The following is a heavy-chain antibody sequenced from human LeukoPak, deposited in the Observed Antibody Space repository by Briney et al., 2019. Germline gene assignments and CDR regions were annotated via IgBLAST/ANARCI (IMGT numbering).Heavy chain of an antibody. J-gene: IGHJ3*01. CDR3: ARERNYGDYGNAFDV. Sequence: ASVKVSCKASGYTFTDYYIHWMRQAPGQGLEWMGWINPKRGVTTYAQKFQGRVTMTRDTSITTAYMELTRLRSDDTTIYYCARERNYGDYGNAFDVWGQGTKVAVSS. CDR2: INPKRGVT. D-gene: IGHD4-17*01. CDR1: GYTFTDYY. V-gene: IGHV1-2*02.